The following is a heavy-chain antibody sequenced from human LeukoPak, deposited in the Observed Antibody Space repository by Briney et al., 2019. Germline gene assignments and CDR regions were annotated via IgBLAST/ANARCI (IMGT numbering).Heavy chain of an antibody. V-gene: IGHV4-59*08. D-gene: IGHD2-2*01. Sequence: ASESLSLTCTASGGSISSSSWSWIRQPPGKGLEWIGYIYYSGTTNYNPSLKSRVTISVDTSKNQFSLKLSSVTAADTAVYYCARLRSTSWLLIDYWGQGALVTVSS. CDR1: GGSISSSS. CDR2: IYYSGTT. J-gene: IGHJ4*02. CDR3: ARLRSTSWLLIDY.